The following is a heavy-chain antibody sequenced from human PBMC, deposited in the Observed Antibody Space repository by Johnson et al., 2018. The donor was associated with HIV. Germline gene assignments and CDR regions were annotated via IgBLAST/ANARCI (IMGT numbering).Heavy chain of an antibody. D-gene: IGHD2-15*01. J-gene: IGHJ3*02. CDR1: GFTVSSNY. V-gene: IGHV3-66*01. CDR2: IYSGGNT. Sequence: MQLVESGGGLVQPGGSLRLSCAASGFTVSSNYMSWVRQAPGKGPEWVSVIYSGGNTYYADSVKGRFTISRDNSKNTLYLQMNSLIVEDTAVYYCARERGISGGFDIWGQGTMVTVSS. CDR3: ARERGISGGFDI.